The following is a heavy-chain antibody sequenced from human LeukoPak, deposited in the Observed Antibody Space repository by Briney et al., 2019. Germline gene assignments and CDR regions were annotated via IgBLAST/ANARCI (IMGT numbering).Heavy chain of an antibody. Sequence: GGSLRLSCAASGFTFSSYWMSWVRQAPGKGLEWVANIKQDGSEKNYVDSVKGRFTISRDNTKNSLYLQMNSLRAEDTAVYYCASFPYDSTGYPDYWGQGTLVTVSS. CDR2: IKQDGSEK. D-gene: IGHD3-22*01. J-gene: IGHJ4*02. CDR1: GFTFSSYW. CDR3: ASFPYDSTGYPDY. V-gene: IGHV3-7*01.